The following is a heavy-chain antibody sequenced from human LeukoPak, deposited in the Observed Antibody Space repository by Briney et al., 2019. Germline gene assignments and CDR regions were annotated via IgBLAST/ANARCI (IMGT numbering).Heavy chain of an antibody. V-gene: IGHV1-18*01. J-gene: IGHJ5*02. CDR3: ARDSTRLWNDVHDWFDP. CDR2: ISAYNGNT. Sequence: GASVKVSCKASGYTFTSYGISWVRQAPGQGLEWMGWISAYNGNTNYAQKLQGRVTMTTDTSTSTAYMELRSLRSDDTAVYYCARDSTRLWNDVHDWFDPWGQGTLVTVSS. D-gene: IGHD1-1*01. CDR1: GYTFTSYG.